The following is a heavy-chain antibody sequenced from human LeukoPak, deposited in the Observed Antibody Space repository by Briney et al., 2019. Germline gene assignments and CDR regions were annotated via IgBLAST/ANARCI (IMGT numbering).Heavy chain of an antibody. V-gene: IGHV4-34*01. CDR3: ARGARGVLEH. CDR2: INHSGST. CDR1: GGSFSGYY. D-gene: IGHD3-10*01. J-gene: IGHJ1*01. Sequence: SETLSLTCAVYGGSFSGYYWSWIRQPPGKGLEWIGEINHSGSTNYNPSLKSRVTISVDTSKNQFSLKLSSVTAADTAVYYCARGARGVLEHWGQGTLVTVSS.